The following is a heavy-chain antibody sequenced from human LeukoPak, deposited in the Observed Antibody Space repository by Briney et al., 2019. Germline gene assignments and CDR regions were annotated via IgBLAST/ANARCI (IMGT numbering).Heavy chain of an antibody. CDR3: ARDRTWGIAAAGTILWFDP. CDR1: GGTSSSYA. V-gene: IGHV7-4-1*02. CDR2: INTNTGNP. D-gene: IGHD6-13*01. Sequence: ASVKVSCKASGGTSSSYAISWVRQAPGQGLEWMGWINTNTGNPTYAQGFTGRFVFSLDTSVSTAYLQISSLKAEDTAVYYCARDRTWGIAAAGTILWFDPWGQGTLVTVSS. J-gene: IGHJ5*02.